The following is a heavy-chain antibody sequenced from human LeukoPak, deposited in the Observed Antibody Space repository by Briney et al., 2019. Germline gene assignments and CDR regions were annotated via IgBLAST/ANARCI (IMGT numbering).Heavy chain of an antibody. CDR3: GRIRREVGLSRGVYGMDV. CDR1: GFSINNARMG. V-gene: IGHV2-26*01. D-gene: IGHD2-8*01. CDR2: IFSNDEK. J-gene: IGHJ6*02. Sequence: DSGPTLVNPTETLTLTCTVSGFSINNARMGVSWIRQPPGKALEWLAHIFSNDEKSYRTSLKSRLTISKDTSKSQVILTMTNMGPVDTATYYCGRIRREVGLSRGVYGMDVWGQGTTVTVSS.